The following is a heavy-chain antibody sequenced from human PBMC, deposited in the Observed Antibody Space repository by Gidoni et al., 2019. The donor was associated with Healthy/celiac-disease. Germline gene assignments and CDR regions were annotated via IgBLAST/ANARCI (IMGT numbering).Heavy chain of an antibody. V-gene: IGHV3-48*02. CDR3: ARESPLLLWFGELFFDY. D-gene: IGHD3-10*01. Sequence: EVQLVEYGGGLVQPGGSLRLTCAASGFTFCSYSMNWVRQAPGKGLEWVSYISSSSSTIYYADSVKGRFTISRDNAKNSLYLQMNSLRDEDTAVYYCARESPLLLWFGELFFDYWGQGTLVTVSS. CDR1: GFTFCSYS. CDR2: ISSSSSTI. J-gene: IGHJ4*02.